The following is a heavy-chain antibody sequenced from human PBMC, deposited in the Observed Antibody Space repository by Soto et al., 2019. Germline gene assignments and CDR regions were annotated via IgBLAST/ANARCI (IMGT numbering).Heavy chain of an antibody. Sequence: SETLSLTCTVSGGSISSSSYSWGWIRQPPGKGLEWIGSIYYSGSTYYNPSLKSRVTISVDTSKNQFSLKLSSVTAAGMAVYYCARQPEQLAFWFDPWGQGTLVTVSS. CDR1: GGSISSSSYS. V-gene: IGHV4-39*01. CDR2: IYYSGST. CDR3: ARQPEQLAFWFDP. J-gene: IGHJ5*02. D-gene: IGHD6-6*01.